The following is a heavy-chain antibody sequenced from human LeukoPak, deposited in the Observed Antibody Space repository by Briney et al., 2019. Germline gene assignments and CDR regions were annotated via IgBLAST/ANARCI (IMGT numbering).Heavy chain of an antibody. CDR2: IYYSGST. CDR1: GGSISTSNYY. V-gene: IGHV4-39*07. J-gene: IGHJ1*01. Sequence: SETLSLTCTVSGGSISTSNYYWGWIRQPPGKGLEWIGSIYYSGSTYYNPSLKSRVTISVDTSKNQFSLKLSSVTAADTAVHYCARETTSGYSSGWYAKHWGQGTLVTVSS. D-gene: IGHD6-19*01. CDR3: ARETTSGYSSGWYAKH.